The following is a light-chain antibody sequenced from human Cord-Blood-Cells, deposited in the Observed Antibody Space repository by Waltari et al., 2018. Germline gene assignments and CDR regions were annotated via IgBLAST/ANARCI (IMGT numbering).Light chain of an antibody. CDR1: QSVSSSY. V-gene: IGKV3-20*01. J-gene: IGKJ1*01. Sequence: EIMLTQSPGTLSLSPGERDTLSCRASQSVSSSYLAWYQQKTGQAPRLLIYGASSRATGSPDRFSGSGSGTDFTLTISRLEPEDFAVYYCQQYGSSPWTFCQGTKVEIK. CDR2: GAS. CDR3: QQYGSSPWT.